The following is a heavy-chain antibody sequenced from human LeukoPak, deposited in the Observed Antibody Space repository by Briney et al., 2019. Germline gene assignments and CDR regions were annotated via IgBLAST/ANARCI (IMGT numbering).Heavy chain of an antibody. Sequence: GGSLTLSCGASGFTFSGNWMSWVRQAPGKGLEWVASINPDGSQKLYVDSVKGRFTISRDNTKSSLYLQMNSLGAEDTAMYYCAKLLGTATTYDSWGQGTRVPVSS. CDR1: GFTFSGNW. D-gene: IGHD5-24*01. V-gene: IGHV3-7*01. J-gene: IGHJ4*02. CDR3: AKLLGTATTYDS. CDR2: INPDGSQK.